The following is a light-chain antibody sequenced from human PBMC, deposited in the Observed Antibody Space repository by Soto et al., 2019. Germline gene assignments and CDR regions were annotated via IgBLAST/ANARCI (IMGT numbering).Light chain of an antibody. CDR1: SSNIGAGYD. J-gene: IGLJ3*02. V-gene: IGLV1-40*01. CDR2: GNS. Sequence: QSVLTQPPSVSGAPGQRVTISCTGSSSNIGAGYDVHWYQQLPGTAPKLLIYGNSNRPSGVPDRFSGSKSGTSASLAITELQAEDEADYYCQSYDSSLSGLWVFGGGTQLTVL. CDR3: QSYDSSLSGLWV.